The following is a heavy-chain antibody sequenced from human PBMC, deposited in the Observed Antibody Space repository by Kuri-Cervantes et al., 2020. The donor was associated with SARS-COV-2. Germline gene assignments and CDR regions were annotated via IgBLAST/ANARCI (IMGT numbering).Heavy chain of an antibody. Sequence: GESLKISCAASGFTFSNAWMNWVRQAPGKGLEWVGRIKSKTDGGTTDYAAPVKGRLTISRDDSKNTLYLQMNSLKTEDTAVYYCTTAPDYGDYVGPDYWGQGTLVTVSS. D-gene: IGHD4-17*01. J-gene: IGHJ4*02. CDR2: IKSKTDGGTT. CDR1: GFTFSNAW. CDR3: TTAPDYGDYVGPDY. V-gene: IGHV3-15*07.